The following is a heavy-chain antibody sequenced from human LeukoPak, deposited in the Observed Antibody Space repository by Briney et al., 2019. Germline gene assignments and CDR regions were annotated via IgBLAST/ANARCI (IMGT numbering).Heavy chain of an antibody. D-gene: IGHD1-26*01. J-gene: IGHJ4*02. Sequence: GGSLRLSCAASGSTFSGFWMSWVRQAPGKGLDWVANIKEDGSEKYYVDSVKGRFTISRDNAKNSLYLQMSSLRAEDTAVYYCARVRSGAYFDYWGQGPLVTVSS. CDR1: GSTFSGFW. CDR3: ARVRSGAYFDY. CDR2: IKEDGSEK. V-gene: IGHV3-7*04.